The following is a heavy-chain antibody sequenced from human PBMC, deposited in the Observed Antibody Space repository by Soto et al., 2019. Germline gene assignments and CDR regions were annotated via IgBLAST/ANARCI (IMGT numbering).Heavy chain of an antibody. CDR1: GFIFSSYW. V-gene: IGHV3-7*01. Sequence: GGSLRLSCAASGFIFSSYWMSWVHQAPGKGLEWVANIKQDGSEKYYVDAVKGRFTISRNNAKDSLYLQMNSLRAEDTAVYYCATSRTPFDYWGQGVLVTVSS. CDR3: ATSRTPFDY. J-gene: IGHJ4*02. CDR2: IKQDGSEK. D-gene: IGHD2-15*01.